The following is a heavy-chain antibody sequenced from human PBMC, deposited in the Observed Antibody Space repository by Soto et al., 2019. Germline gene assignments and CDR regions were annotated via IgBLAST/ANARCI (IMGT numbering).Heavy chain of an antibody. D-gene: IGHD3-3*01. CDR1: GFTFSSYA. Sequence: EVQLLESGGGLVQPGGSLRLSCAASGFTFSSYARSWVRQAPGKGLEWVSAISGSGGSTYYADSVKGRFTISRDNSKNTLYLQMNSLRAEDTAVYYCAKEYYDFWSAKGEYFDYWGQGTLVTVSS. CDR2: ISGSGGST. CDR3: AKEYYDFWSAKGEYFDY. V-gene: IGHV3-23*01. J-gene: IGHJ4*02.